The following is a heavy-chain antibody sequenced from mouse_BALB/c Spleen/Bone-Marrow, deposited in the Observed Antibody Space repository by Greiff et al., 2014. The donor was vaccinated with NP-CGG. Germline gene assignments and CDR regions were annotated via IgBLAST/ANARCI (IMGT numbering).Heavy chain of an antibody. V-gene: IGHV2-9*02. CDR1: GFSLTSYG. Sequence: VQLQQSGPGLVAPSQSLSITCTVSGFSLTSYGVHWVRQPPGKGLKWLGAIWAGGSTNYNSALMSRLSITKDNSKSQVFLEMDSLQTDDTAMYYCARVFTTATWGFAYWGQGTLVTVSA. CDR3: ARVFTTATWGFAY. D-gene: IGHD1-2*01. CDR2: IWAGGST. J-gene: IGHJ3*01.